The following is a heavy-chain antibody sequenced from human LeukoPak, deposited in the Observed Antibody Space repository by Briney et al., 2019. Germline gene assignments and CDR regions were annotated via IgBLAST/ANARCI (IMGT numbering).Heavy chain of an antibody. D-gene: IGHD6-6*01. J-gene: IGHJ4*02. CDR2: INRDGGII. Sequence: PGGSLRLSCAASGFTLSTYEMSWVRQAPGKGLEWVSYINRDGGIIYYADSVRGRFTISRDTAKNSLDLQMNSLRVEDTAIYYCARRDHIAGRLDYWGQGNLVTVSS. CDR3: ARRDHIAGRLDY. CDR1: GFTLSTYE. V-gene: IGHV3-48*03.